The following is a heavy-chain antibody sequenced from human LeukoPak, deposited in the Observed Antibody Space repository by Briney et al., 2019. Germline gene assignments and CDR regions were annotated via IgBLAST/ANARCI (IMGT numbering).Heavy chain of an antibody. CDR3: ARDPEWELLVD. Sequence: PGGSLRLSCAASGFTFSSYSMNWVRQAPGKGLVWVSRINTDGSSTSYADSVKGRFTISRDNAKNTLYLQMNSLRAEDTAVYYCARDPEWELLVDWGQGTLVTVSS. V-gene: IGHV3-74*01. CDR1: GFTFSSYS. J-gene: IGHJ4*02. CDR2: INTDGSST. D-gene: IGHD1-26*01.